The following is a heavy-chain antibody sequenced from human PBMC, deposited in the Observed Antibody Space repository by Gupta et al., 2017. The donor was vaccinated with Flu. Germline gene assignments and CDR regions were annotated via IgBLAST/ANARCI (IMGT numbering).Heavy chain of an antibody. D-gene: IGHD6-19*01. CDR2: ITGDGSVD. V-gene: IGHV3-23*01. J-gene: IGHJ5*02. CDR3: ARSQCSGNVCAPSWFGP. Sequence: WIRQAPRKGLELVSYITGDGSVDYYAGAVRGRFRISRDNSNNEVVLQLNSLRVEDTATYYCARSQCSGNVCAPSWFGPWGQGAVVTVSS.